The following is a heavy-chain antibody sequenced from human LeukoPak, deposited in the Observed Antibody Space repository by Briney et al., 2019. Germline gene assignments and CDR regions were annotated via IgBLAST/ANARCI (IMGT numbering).Heavy chain of an antibody. J-gene: IGHJ4*02. CDR1: GASIRSSTYY. V-gene: IGHV4-39*01. CDR3: XXXXGXXXXXRFDS. Sequence: SETLSLTCTVSGASIRSSTYYWGWIRQPPGKGLEWIGHVNYNGNTYYNPSLKSRITISVDTSKNQCSLKLTSVTAAATAVYXXXXXXGXXXXXRFDSXXQXTLVTVXS. CDR2: VNYNGNT.